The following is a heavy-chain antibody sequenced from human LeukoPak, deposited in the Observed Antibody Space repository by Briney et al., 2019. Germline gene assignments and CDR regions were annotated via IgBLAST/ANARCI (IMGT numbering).Heavy chain of an antibody. Sequence: GGSLRLSCAASGFTFSTYVMTWVRQAPGRGLEWVSAISGTGGATYYADSVRGRFTISRDNSKNTLFLQMNSLRVEDTAVYYCAKQGSAWDVDYWGQGTLVTVSS. CDR2: ISGTGGAT. J-gene: IGHJ4*02. D-gene: IGHD6-19*01. CDR3: AKQGSAWDVDY. V-gene: IGHV3-23*01. CDR1: GFTFSTYV.